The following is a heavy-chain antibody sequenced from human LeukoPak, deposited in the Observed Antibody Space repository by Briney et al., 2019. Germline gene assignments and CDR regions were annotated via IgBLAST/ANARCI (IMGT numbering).Heavy chain of an antibody. CDR2: INPSGGST. CDR3: AREGEIGYDLSDY. Sequence: ASVKVSCKASGYTFTSYLISWVRQAPGQGLEWMGIINPSGGSTSYAQKSQGRVTVTRDTSTSTVYMELSSLRSEDTAMYYCAREGEIGYDLSDYWGQGTLVTVSS. D-gene: IGHD5-12*01. CDR1: GYTFTSYL. J-gene: IGHJ4*02. V-gene: IGHV1-46*01.